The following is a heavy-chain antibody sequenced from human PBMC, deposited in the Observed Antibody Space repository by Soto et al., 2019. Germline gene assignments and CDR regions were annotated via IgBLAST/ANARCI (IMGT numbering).Heavy chain of an antibody. CDR3: AREDTAMVYWFDP. J-gene: IGHJ5*02. Sequence: SETLSLTCTVSGGSISSGGYYWSWIRQHPGKGLEWIGYIYYSGSTYYNPSLKSRVTISVDTSKNQFSLKLSSVTAADTAVYYCAREDTAMVYWFDPWGQGTLVTSPQ. CDR2: IYYSGST. CDR1: GGSISSGGYY. D-gene: IGHD5-18*01. V-gene: IGHV4-31*03.